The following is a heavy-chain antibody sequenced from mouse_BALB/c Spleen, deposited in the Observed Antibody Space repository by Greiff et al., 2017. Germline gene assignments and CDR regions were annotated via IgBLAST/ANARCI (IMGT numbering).Heavy chain of an antibody. J-gene: IGHJ1*01. CDR3: AREVRRWYFDV. Sequence: QVQLQESGPGLVAPSQSLPITCTASGFSFTSSGVHWVRQPPGKGLEWLGVIWAGGSTNYNSAHLSRLSINKDNSKIQVFLIKNSLQTSDTATYYCAREVRRWYFDVGGAGTTVTVSS. D-gene: IGHD2-14*01. CDR1: GFSFTSSG. CDR2: IWAGGST. V-gene: IGHV2-9*02.